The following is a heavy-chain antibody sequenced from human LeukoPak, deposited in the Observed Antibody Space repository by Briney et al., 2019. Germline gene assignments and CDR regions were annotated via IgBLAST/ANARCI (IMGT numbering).Heavy chain of an antibody. CDR2: IIPILGIA. V-gene: IGHV1-69*04. Sequence: SVKVSCKASGGSFSSYAISWVRQAPGQGLEWMGRIIPILGIANYAQKFQGRVTITADKSTSTAYMELSSLRSEDTAVYYCARGFQWATEDFDYWGQGTLVTVSS. CDR3: ARGFQWATEDFDY. CDR1: GGSFSSYA. J-gene: IGHJ4*02. D-gene: IGHD1-26*01.